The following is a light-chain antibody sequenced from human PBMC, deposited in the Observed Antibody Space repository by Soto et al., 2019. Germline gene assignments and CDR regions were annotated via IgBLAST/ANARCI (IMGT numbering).Light chain of an antibody. Sequence: QSALTQPRSVSGSPGQSVTISCTGTSSDVGAYNYVSWYQQHPGKAPKLMIYDVSKRPSGVPDRFSGSKSGNTASLTISGLQAEYEAYYYCCSYAGSYTRVFGGGTKLTVL. V-gene: IGLV2-11*01. CDR3: CSYAGSYTRV. CDR2: DVS. J-gene: IGLJ3*02. CDR1: SSDVGAYNY.